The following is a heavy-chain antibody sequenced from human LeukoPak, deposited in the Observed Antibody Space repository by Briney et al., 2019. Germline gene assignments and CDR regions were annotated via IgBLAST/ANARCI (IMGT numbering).Heavy chain of an antibody. Sequence: SVKVSCKASGGTFSSYAISWVRQAPGQGLEWMGGIIPIFGTANYAQKFQGRVTITADESTSTAYMELSSLRSEDTAVYYCASGGYSSSWYLSNSPPYYYYYMDVWGKGTTVTISS. D-gene: IGHD6-13*01. J-gene: IGHJ6*03. V-gene: IGHV1-69*13. CDR1: GGTFSSYA. CDR2: IIPIFGTA. CDR3: ASGGYSSSWYLSNSPPYYYYYMDV.